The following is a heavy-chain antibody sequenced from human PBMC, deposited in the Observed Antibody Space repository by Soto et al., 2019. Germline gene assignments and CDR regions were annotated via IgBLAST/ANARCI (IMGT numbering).Heavy chain of an antibody. V-gene: IGHV4-39*01. CDR2: IFYLGSS. Sequence: SETLSLTCTVSGDSIISSDFYWGWVRQPPGKGLEWIGSIFYLGSSYYNPSLKSRVTMSVDTSKNQLSLRLRSVTAADTALYFCARHSLALRKNNWFDPWGQGIMVTVSS. J-gene: IGHJ5*02. CDR3: ARHSLALRKNNWFDP. D-gene: IGHD3-3*02. CDR1: GDSIISSDFY.